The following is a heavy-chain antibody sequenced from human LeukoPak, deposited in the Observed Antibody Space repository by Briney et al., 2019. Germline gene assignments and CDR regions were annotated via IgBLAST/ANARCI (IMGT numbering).Heavy chain of an antibody. CDR2: ISGSSGNT. V-gene: IGHV3-23*01. D-gene: IGHD1-26*01. Sequence: GGSLRLSCAASGFTFRSYVMSWVRQAPGKGLEWVSRISGSSGNTYYADSVKGRFTTSRDNSKNTLYLQMNSLRAEDTAVYYCAKGIGIVGALYYSAMDVWGQGTTVTVSS. CDR3: AKGIGIVGALYYSAMDV. J-gene: IGHJ6*02. CDR1: GFTFRSYV.